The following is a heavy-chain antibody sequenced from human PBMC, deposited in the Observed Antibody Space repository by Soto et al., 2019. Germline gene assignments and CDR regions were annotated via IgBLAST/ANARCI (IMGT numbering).Heavy chain of an antibody. V-gene: IGHV1-69*02. CDR2: INPILRMS. CDR3: ASSYGSGYRAFDY. CDR1: GDTFSFYS. J-gene: IGHJ4*02. Sequence: QVQLVQSGAEVKKPGSSVKVSCKASGDTFSFYSINWVRQAPGLGLEWMGRINPILRMSNYAQRFQGRVTMTEDKSTSTAYMELSSLRSEDRAMYYCASSYGSGYRAFDYWGQGALVTVSS. D-gene: IGHD3-10*01.